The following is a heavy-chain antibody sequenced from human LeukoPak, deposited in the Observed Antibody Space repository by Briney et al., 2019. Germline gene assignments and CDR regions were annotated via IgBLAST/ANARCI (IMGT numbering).Heavy chain of an antibody. V-gene: IGHV1-2*02. CDR3: ARDMSPVVITTMGGPFDY. CDR2: INPNSGGT. D-gene: IGHD3-22*01. Sequence: ASVKVSCKASGYTFTVYYMHWVRQAPGQGLEWMGWINPNSGGTNYAQKFQGRVTMTRDTSISTAYMELSRLRSDDTAVYYCARDMSPVVITTMGGPFDYWGQGTLVTVSS. CDR1: GYTFTVYY. J-gene: IGHJ4*02.